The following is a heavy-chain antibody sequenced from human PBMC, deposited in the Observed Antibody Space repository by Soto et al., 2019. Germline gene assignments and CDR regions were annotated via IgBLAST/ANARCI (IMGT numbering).Heavy chain of an antibody. CDR2: IIPIFGTA. J-gene: IGHJ6*02. D-gene: IGHD5-12*01. CDR1: GGTFSSYA. V-gene: IGHV1-69*13. CDR3: ARGRDGYKLYYYYGMDV. Sequence: SVKVSCKASGGTFSSYAISWVRQAPGQGLEWMGGIIPIFGTANYAQKFQGRVTITADESTSTAYMELSSLRSEDTAVYYCARGRDGYKLYYYYGMDVWGQGTTVTVSS.